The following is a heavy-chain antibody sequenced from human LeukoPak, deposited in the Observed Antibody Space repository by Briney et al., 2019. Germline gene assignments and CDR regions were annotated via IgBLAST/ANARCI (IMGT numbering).Heavy chain of an antibody. CDR2: ISGSGGST. Sequence: GGSLRLSCAASGFTFSSYAMSWVRQAPGKGLEWVSAISGSGGSTYYADSVKGRFTISRDNSKNTLYLQMNSLRAEDTAVYYCARSPSDYFGGDCWGQGTLVTVSS. CDR1: GFTFSSYA. V-gene: IGHV3-23*01. CDR3: ARSPSDYFGGDC. D-gene: IGHD2-21*01. J-gene: IGHJ4*02.